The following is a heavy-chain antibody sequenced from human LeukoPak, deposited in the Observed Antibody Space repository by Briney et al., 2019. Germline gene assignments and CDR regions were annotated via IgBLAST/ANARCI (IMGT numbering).Heavy chain of an antibody. CDR2: IKSKTDGGTT. CDR3: TTDGAYNWNDVAWFDP. D-gene: IGHD1-1*01. CDR1: GFTFSSYS. Sequence: PGGSLRLSCAASGFTFSSYSMNWVRQAPGKGLEWVGRIKSKTDGGTTDYAAPVKGRFTISRDDSKNTLYLQMNSLKTEDTAVYYCTTDGAYNWNDVAWFDPWGQGTLVTVSS. J-gene: IGHJ5*02. V-gene: IGHV3-15*01.